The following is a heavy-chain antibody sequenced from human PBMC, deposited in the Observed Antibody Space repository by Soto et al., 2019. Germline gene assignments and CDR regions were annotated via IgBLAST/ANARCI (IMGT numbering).Heavy chain of an antibody. CDR1: GFTFSSYG. CDR3: AGGSDAGFIDY. Sequence: QVQLVESGGGVVQPGRSLRLSCAASGFTFSSYGMHWVRQAPGKGLEWVAVIWYDGSNKYYADSVKGRFTISRDNSKNTLYPQMNSVRAEDTAVYYCAGGSDAGFIDYWGPGTLVTVS. D-gene: IGHD3-10*01. J-gene: IGHJ4*02. V-gene: IGHV3-33*01. CDR2: IWYDGSNK.